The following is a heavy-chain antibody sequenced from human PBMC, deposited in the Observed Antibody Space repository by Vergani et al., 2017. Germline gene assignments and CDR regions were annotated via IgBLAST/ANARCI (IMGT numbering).Heavy chain of an antibody. Sequence: QVQLVESAGGVVQPGGSLRLSCAASGFTFSNFGMHWIRQAPGKGLEWLAYIVKDGINTRYRDAVKGRFTVSRDNSKNILYLQMDSLRSEDTALYYCAKYLRDSTDVLPDSWGPGTLVIVSS. D-gene: IGHD2-21*02. CDR1: GFTFSNFG. V-gene: IGHV3-30*02. CDR3: AKYLRDSTDVLPDS. CDR2: IVKDGINT. J-gene: IGHJ4*02.